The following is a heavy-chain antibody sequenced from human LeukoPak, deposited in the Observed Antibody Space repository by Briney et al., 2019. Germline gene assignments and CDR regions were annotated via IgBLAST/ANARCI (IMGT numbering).Heavy chain of an antibody. Sequence: SETLSLTCTVSGGSISSSTDYWGWIRQPPGKGLEWIGSIYYTGSTYYNPSLMSRVTVSLDTSKNQFFLKVTSVTAADTAVYYCARLYRYYYDSSGYYRIFDSWDQGTLVTVSS. CDR1: GGSISSSTDY. J-gene: IGHJ4*02. CDR3: ARLYRYYYDSSGYYRIFDS. CDR2: IYYTGST. D-gene: IGHD3-22*01. V-gene: IGHV4-39*01.